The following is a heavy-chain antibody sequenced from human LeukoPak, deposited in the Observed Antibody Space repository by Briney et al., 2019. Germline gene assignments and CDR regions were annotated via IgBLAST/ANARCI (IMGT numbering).Heavy chain of an antibody. D-gene: IGHD3-3*01. Sequence: GGSMRLSCAASGFTFSSYCMSWDRQAPGKGLEWVAYIKPDGSEKYYVDSVKGRFTISRDNAKNSLYLQMNSLRAEDTAVYYCARDLSHCEFWGGYYSWGQGTLVTVSS. CDR2: IKPDGSEK. CDR1: GFTFSSYC. J-gene: IGHJ4*02. V-gene: IGHV3-7*01. CDR3: ARDLSHCEFWGGYYS.